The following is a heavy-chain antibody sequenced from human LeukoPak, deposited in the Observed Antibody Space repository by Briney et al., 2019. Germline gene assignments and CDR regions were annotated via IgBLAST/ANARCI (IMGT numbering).Heavy chain of an antibody. CDR2: ISWNSGSI. CDR3: AKGPARYSSISCYDPLYYYYMDV. D-gene: IGHD2-2*01. J-gene: IGHJ6*03. Sequence: GGSLRLSCAASGFTFDDYAMHWVRQAPGKGLEWVSGISWNSGSIGYADSVKGRFTISRDNAKNSLYLQMNSLRAEDTALYYCAKGPARYSSISCYDPLYYYYMDVWGKGTTVTVSS. CDR1: GFTFDDYA. V-gene: IGHV3-9*01.